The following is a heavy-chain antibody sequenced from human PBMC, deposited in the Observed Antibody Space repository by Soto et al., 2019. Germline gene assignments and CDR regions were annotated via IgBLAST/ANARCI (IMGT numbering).Heavy chain of an antibody. Sequence: QVQLVQSGAEVKKPGSSVKVSCKASGGTFSSYAISWVRQAPGQGLEWMGGIIPIFGTANYAQKFQGRVTITADESTSTAYMELSSLRSEDTAVYYCARLIYYDSSPDDPRYFDYGGQGTLVTVSS. D-gene: IGHD3-22*01. J-gene: IGHJ4*02. CDR3: ARLIYYDSSPDDPRYFDY. V-gene: IGHV1-69*01. CDR1: GGTFSSYA. CDR2: IIPIFGTA.